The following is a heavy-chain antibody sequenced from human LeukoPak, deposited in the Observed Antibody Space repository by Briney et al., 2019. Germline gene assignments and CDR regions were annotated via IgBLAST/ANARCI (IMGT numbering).Heavy chain of an antibody. CDR3: AKSSDSGYDYYYMDV. J-gene: IGHJ6*03. CDR1: GFIVSSTY. Sequence: GGSLRLSCAASGFIVSSTYMTWVRQAPGKGLEWVSVIYSGGNTYYADSVKGRFTISRDGSKNTVFLQMNSLRAEDTAVYYCAKSSDSGYDYYYMDVWGKGTTVTVSS. CDR2: IYSGGNT. D-gene: IGHD1-26*01. V-gene: IGHV3-53*01.